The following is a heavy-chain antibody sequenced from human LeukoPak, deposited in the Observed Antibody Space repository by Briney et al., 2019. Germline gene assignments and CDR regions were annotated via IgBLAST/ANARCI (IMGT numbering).Heavy chain of an antibody. CDR3: AKEDGFYFDY. V-gene: IGHV3-30*18. D-gene: IGHD5-24*01. CDR1: GFTFNSYG. CDR2: ISHDGIKK. J-gene: IGHJ4*02. Sequence: PGKSLTLSCAASGFTFNSYGLHWVRQAPGKGPEWVAIISHDGIKKFHADSVKGRFTVSRDNSKNTVYLRMNSLRVEDTAVYYCAKEDGFYFDYWGQGTLVTVSS.